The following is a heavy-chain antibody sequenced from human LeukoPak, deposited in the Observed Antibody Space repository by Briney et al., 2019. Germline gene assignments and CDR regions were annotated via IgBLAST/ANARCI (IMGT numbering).Heavy chain of an antibody. Sequence: SETLSLTCTVSGYSISSGYYWGWIRQPPGKGLEWIGEINHSGSTNYNPSLKSRVTISVDTSKNQFSLKLSSVTAADTAVYYCARGQISGSYAFDIWGQGTMVTVSS. CDR3: ARGQISGSYAFDI. J-gene: IGHJ3*02. V-gene: IGHV4-38-2*02. CDR2: INHSGST. D-gene: IGHD1-26*01. CDR1: GYSISSGYY.